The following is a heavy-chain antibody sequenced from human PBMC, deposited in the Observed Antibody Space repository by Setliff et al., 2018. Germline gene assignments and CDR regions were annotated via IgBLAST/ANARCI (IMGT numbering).Heavy chain of an antibody. Sequence: SETLSLTCTVSGGFISSYYWSWIRQPPGKGLEWIGYIYGSGSTYYNPSLKSRVTISVDTSKNQFSLKLNSMTAADTAVYYCASRTTGPGGWFDFWGQGSLVTVSS. J-gene: IGHJ5*01. CDR2: IYGSGST. CDR1: GGFISSYY. V-gene: IGHV4-59*08. D-gene: IGHD1-1*01. CDR3: ASRTTGPGGWFDF.